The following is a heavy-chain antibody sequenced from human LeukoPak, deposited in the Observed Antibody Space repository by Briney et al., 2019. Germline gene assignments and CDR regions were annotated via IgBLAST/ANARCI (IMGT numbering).Heavy chain of an antibody. J-gene: IGHJ5*02. CDR2: INHSGST. D-gene: IGHD4-11*01. V-gene: IGHV4-34*01. CDR1: NGSISSYS. Sequence: PSETLSLTCTVSNGSISSYSWTWIRQPPGKGLEWIGEINHSGSTNYNPSLKSRVTISVDTSKNQFSLKLSSVTAADTAVYYCARLGNSSWFDPWGQGTLVTVSS. CDR3: ARLGNSSWFDP.